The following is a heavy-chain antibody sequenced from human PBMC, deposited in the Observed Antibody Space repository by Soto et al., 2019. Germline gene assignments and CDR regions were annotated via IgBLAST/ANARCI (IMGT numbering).Heavy chain of an antibody. Sequence: GGSLRHSCAAAGVTFRGSAMHWVRQASGKGLEWVGRIKSKTNNYATAYAASVKGRFTISRDDSKNTAYLQMNSLKTEDTAVYYCTNYYYDSSGYPIPNYWGQGTLVTVSS. D-gene: IGHD3-22*01. V-gene: IGHV3-73*01. CDR1: GVTFRGSA. CDR2: IKSKTNNYAT. CDR3: TNYYYDSSGYPIPNY. J-gene: IGHJ4*02.